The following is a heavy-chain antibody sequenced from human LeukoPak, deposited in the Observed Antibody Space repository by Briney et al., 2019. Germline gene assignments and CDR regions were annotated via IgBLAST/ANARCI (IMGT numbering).Heavy chain of an antibody. D-gene: IGHD2-21*02. CDR3: ARDCGADCYSHYFDY. CDR2: ISSSSSYI. CDR1: GFTFSSYS. J-gene: IGHJ4*02. V-gene: IGHV3-21*01. Sequence: GSLRLSCAASGFTFSSYSMNWVRQAPGKGLEWVSSISSSSSYIYYADSVKGRFTISRDNAKNSLYLQMNSLRAEDTAVYYCARDCGADCYSHYFDYWGQGTLVTVSS.